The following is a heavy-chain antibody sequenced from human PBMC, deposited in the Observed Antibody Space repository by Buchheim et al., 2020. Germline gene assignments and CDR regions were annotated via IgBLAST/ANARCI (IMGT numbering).Heavy chain of an antibody. CDR2: IKQDGSEK. Sequence: EVQLVESGGGLVQPGGSLRLSCAASGFTFSSYWMSWVRQAPGKGLEWVANIKQDGSEKYYVDSVKGRFTISRDNAKNSLYLQMNSLRAEDTAVYYCARVYSRITIFGVVSQFDYWGQGTL. CDR3: ARVYSRITIFGVVSQFDY. J-gene: IGHJ4*02. CDR1: GFTFSSYW. D-gene: IGHD3-3*01. V-gene: IGHV3-7*03.